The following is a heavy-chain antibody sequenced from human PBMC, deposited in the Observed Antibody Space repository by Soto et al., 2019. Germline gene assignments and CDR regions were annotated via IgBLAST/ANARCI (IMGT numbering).Heavy chain of an antibody. CDR1: GGSISSGDYY. CDR2: IYYSGST. D-gene: IGHD2-2*01. Sequence: SETLSLTCTVSGGSISSGDYYWSWIRQPPGKGLEWIGYIYYSGSTYYNPSLESRVTISVDTSKNQFSLKLSSVTAADTAVYYCARGEGGDLPAAIGYWGQGTLVTVSS. CDR3: ARGEGGDLPAAIGY. J-gene: IGHJ4*02. V-gene: IGHV4-30-4*01.